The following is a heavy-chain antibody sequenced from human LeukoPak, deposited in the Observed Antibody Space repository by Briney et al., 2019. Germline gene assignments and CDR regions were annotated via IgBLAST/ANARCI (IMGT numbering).Heavy chain of an antibody. Sequence: SQTLPLTCAISGDSVSSNTAAWNWIRQSPSRGLEWLGRTFYRSKWYNDYAVSVKSRITINPDTSKNQFSLQLSSVTPEDTAVYYSARGSFFAFDIWGQGTMVTVSS. CDR2: TFYRSKWYN. D-gene: IGHD3-16*01. CDR1: GDSVSSNTAA. V-gene: IGHV6-1*01. J-gene: IGHJ3*02. CDR3: ARGSFFAFDI.